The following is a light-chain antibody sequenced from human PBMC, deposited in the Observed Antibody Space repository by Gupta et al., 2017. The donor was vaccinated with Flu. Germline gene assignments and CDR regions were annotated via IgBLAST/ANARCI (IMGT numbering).Light chain of an antibody. CDR2: EVS. Sequence: QSALTQPASVSGSPGQSITISCTGTSSDVGAYNYVSWYQQHPGKAPKLMIYEVSYRPSGISDRFSGSKSANTASLXIXGLQADXEADYYCSSYTGSVTVFGGGTKLTVL. CDR1: SSDVGAYNY. J-gene: IGLJ3*02. V-gene: IGLV2-14*01. CDR3: SSYTGSVTV.